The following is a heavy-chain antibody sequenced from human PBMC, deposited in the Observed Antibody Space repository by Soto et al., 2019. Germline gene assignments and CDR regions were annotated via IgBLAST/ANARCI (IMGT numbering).Heavy chain of an antibody. CDR2: ISSSSSTI. V-gene: IGHV3-48*02. D-gene: IGHD1-26*01. CDR1: GFTFSSYS. Sequence: EVQLVESGGGLVQPGGSLGLSCAASGFTFSSYSMNWVRQAPGKGLEWVSYISSSSSTIYYADSVKGRFTISRDNAKNSLYLQMNSLRDEDTAVYYCARVEGIRPVSVGGMDVWGQGTTVTVSS. CDR3: ARVEGIRPVSVGGMDV. J-gene: IGHJ6*02.